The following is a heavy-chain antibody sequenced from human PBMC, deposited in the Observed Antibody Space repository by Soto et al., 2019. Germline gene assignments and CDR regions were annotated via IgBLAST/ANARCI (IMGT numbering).Heavy chain of an antibody. J-gene: IGHJ4*02. CDR2: IYSGGTT. CDR3: ASGPGPTNYYDILTRTQGVLDY. D-gene: IGHD3-9*01. CDR1: GFSVSSKY. Sequence: PGRSLRLSCAASGFSVSSKYMNWVRQAPGKGLEWVSVIYSGGTTYYADSVKGRFTISRDISKNTLYLQMNSLRDEDTAVYYCASGPGPTNYYDILTRTQGVLDYWGQGTLGTVSS. V-gene: IGHV3-53*05.